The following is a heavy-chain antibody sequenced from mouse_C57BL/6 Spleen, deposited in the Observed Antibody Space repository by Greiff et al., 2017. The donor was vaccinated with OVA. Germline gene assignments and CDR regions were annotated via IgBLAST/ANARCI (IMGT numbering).Heavy chain of an antibody. Sequence: EVQLVESGGDLVKPGGSLKLSCAASGFTFSSYGMSWVRQTPDKRLEWVATISSGGSYTYYPDSVKGRFTISRENAKNTLYLQMSSLKSEDTAMYYCARQDGSPYWYFDVWGTGTTVTVSS. CDR1: GFTFSSYG. D-gene: IGHD1-1*01. V-gene: IGHV5-6*01. CDR2: ISSGGSYT. J-gene: IGHJ1*03. CDR3: ARQDGSPYWYFDV.